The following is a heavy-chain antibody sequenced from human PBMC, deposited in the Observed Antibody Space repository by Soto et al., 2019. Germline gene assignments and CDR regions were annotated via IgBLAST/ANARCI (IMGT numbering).Heavy chain of an antibody. V-gene: IGHV3-23*01. D-gene: IGHD3-10*01. CDR2: ISGSGGST. CDR1: GFTFSSYA. J-gene: IGHJ6*02. Sequence: EVQLLESGGGLVQPGGSLRLSCAASGFTFSSYAMSWVRQAPGKGLEWVSAISGSGGSTYYADSVKGRFTISRDNSKNTLYMQMKSLRDEDTAVYYCAKGASGYYYYGMDVWGQGTTVTVSS. CDR3: AKGASGYYYYGMDV.